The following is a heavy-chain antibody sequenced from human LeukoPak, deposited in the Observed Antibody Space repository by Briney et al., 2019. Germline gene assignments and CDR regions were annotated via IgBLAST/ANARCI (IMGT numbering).Heavy chain of an antibody. CDR3: ARGFRGYVKLGFDP. D-gene: IGHD6-25*01. CDR2: MNPNSGNT. V-gene: IGHV1-8*01. CDR1: GYTFTSYD. J-gene: IGHJ5*02. Sequence: ASVKVSCKASGYTFTSYDINWVRQATGQGLEWMGWMNPNSGNTGYAQKFQGRVTMTRNTSISTAYMELSSLRSEDTAVYYCARGFRGYVKLGFDPWGQGTLVTVSS.